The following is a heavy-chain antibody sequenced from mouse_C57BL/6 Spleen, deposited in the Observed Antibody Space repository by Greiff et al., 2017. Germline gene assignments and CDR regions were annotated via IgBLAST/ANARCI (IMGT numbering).Heavy chain of an antibody. CDR2: INPNNGGT. CDR1: GYTFTDYN. Sequence: VQLQQSGPELVKPGASVKIPCKASGYTFTDYNMDWVKQSHGKSLEWIGDINPNNGGTIYNQKFKGKATLTVDKSSSTAYMELRSLTSEDTAVYYCARPSCYGSHYYAMDYWGQGTSVTVSS. V-gene: IGHV1-18*01. CDR3: ARPSCYGSHYYAMDY. J-gene: IGHJ4*01. D-gene: IGHD1-1*01.